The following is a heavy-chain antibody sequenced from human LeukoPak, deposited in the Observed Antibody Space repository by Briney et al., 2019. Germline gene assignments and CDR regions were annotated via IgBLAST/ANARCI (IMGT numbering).Heavy chain of an antibody. V-gene: IGHV1-69*04. Sequence: ASVKVSCKASGGTFSSYAISWVRQAPGQGLEWMGRIIPILGIANYAQKFQGRVTITADKSTSTAHMELSSLRSEDTAVYYCAIVVVPAARDYYYYYGMDVWGQGTTVTVSS. CDR1: GGTFSSYA. CDR3: AIVVVPAARDYYYYYGMDV. CDR2: IIPILGIA. J-gene: IGHJ6*02. D-gene: IGHD2-2*01.